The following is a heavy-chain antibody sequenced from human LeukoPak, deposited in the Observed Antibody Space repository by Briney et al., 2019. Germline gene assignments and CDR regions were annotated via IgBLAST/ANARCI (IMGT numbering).Heavy chain of an antibody. V-gene: IGHV1-8*01. D-gene: IGHD6-13*01. Sequence: ASVKVSCKASGYTFTSYDINWVRQATGQGLEWMGWMNPNSGNTGLAQKFQGRVTMTRDTSISTAYLELSSLRSEDTAVYYCATRMAAAGTTLVYWGQGTLVTVSS. CDR2: MNPNSGNT. J-gene: IGHJ4*02. CDR1: GYTFTSYD. CDR3: ATRMAAAGTTLVY.